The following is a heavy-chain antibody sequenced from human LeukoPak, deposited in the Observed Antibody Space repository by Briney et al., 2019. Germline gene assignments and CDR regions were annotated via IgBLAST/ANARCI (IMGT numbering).Heavy chain of an antibody. CDR1: GYTFTSYG. CDR2: ISAYNGNT. Sequence: ASVKVSCKASGYTFTSYGISWVRQAPGQGLEWMGWISAYNGNTNYAQKLQGRVTMTTDTSTSTAYMELRSLRSDDTAVYYCARETFGELTQYIDYWGQGTLVTVSS. V-gene: IGHV1-18*01. CDR3: ARETFGELTQYIDY. D-gene: IGHD3-10*01. J-gene: IGHJ4*02.